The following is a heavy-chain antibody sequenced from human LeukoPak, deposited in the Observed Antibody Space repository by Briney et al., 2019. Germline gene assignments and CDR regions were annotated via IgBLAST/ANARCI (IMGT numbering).Heavy chain of an antibody. CDR2: IRYDGKNTK. CDR1: GFSFRNYG. V-gene: IGHV3-30*02. D-gene: IGHD3-10*01. J-gene: IGHJ4*02. Sequence: PGGSLRLSCAASGFSFRNYGMHWVRRAPGKGLEWVAFIRYDGKNTKYHVDSVKGRFTISRDNSRDTVDLQMNSLRAEDTAVYYCARVSYGTYGFGLIDHWGQGTLVTVSS. CDR3: ARVSYGTYGFGLIDH.